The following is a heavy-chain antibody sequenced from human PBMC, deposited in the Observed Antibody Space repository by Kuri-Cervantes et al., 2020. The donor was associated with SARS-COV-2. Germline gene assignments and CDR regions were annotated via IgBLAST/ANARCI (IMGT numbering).Heavy chain of an antibody. Sequence: GESLKISCAASGFTFSSYAMHWVRQAPGKGLEWVAVISYDGSNKYYADSVKGRFTISRDNSKNTLYLQMNSLKTEDTAVYYCTTEDGDYVSLDYWGQGTLVTVSS. D-gene: IGHD4-17*01. CDR1: GFTFSSYA. J-gene: IGHJ4*02. CDR2: ISYDGSNK. V-gene: IGHV3-30-3*01. CDR3: TTEDGDYVSLDY.